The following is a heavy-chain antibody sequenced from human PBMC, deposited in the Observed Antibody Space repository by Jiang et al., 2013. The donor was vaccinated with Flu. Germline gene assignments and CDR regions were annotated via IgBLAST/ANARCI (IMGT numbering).Heavy chain of an antibody. CDR3: ARRRTTIFGVVSPFDY. Sequence: LLKPSETLSLTCAVYGGSFSGYYWSWIRQPPGKGLEWIGEINHSGSTNYNPSLKSRVTISVDTSKNQFSLKLSSVTAADTAVYYCARRRTTIFGVVSPFDYWGQGTLVTVSS. CDR2: INHSGST. V-gene: IGHV4-34*01. CDR1: GGSFSGYY. J-gene: IGHJ4*02. D-gene: IGHD3-3*01.